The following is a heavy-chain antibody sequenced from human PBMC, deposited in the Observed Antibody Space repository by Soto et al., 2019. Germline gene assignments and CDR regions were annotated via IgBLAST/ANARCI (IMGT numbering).Heavy chain of an antibody. Sequence: QVQLVQSRAEVKKPGASVKVSCKASGYTFTSYGISWVRQAPGQGLEWMGWISAYNGNTNYAQKLQGRVTMTTDTSTSTAYMELRSLRSDDTAVYYCARGSLLGSEWELLNAFDIWGQGTMVTVSS. CDR2: ISAYNGNT. J-gene: IGHJ3*02. V-gene: IGHV1-18*01. CDR3: ARGSLLGSEWELLNAFDI. CDR1: GYTFTSYG. D-gene: IGHD1-26*01.